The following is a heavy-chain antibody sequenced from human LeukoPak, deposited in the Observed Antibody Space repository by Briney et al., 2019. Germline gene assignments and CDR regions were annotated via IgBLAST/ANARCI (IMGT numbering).Heavy chain of an antibody. V-gene: IGHV4-39*07. J-gene: IGHJ6*03. D-gene: IGHD3-3*01. CDR3: ARRLGYDFWSGYLTYYYYYYMDV. CDR1: GDSISTSNYY. Sequence: SETLSLTCTVSGDSISTSNYYWGWIRQPPGKGLEWIGSIDYSGSTYYNPSLRSRVTISVDTSKNQFSLKLSSVTAADTAVYYCARRLGYDFWSGYLTYYYYYYMDVWGKGTTVTVSS. CDR2: IDYSGST.